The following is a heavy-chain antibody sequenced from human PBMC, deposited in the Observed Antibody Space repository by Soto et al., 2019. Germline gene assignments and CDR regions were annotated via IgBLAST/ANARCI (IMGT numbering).Heavy chain of an antibody. CDR1: GWSFSGYY. V-gene: IGHV4-34*01. CDR3: ARGRLSFDY. J-gene: IGHJ4*02. Sequence: PAATLSLTFAVYGWSFSGYYWSWIRQPPGKGLEWIGEINHSGSTNYNPSLKSRVTISVDTSKNQFSLKLSSVTAADTAVYYCARGRLSFDYWGQGTLVTVS. CDR2: INHSGST.